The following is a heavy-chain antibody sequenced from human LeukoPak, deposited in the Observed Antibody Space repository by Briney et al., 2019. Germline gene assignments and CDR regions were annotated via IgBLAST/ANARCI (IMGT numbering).Heavy chain of an antibody. CDR3: AGYDILTGEGQNAFDI. J-gene: IGHJ3*02. D-gene: IGHD3-9*01. Sequence: ASVKVSCKASGYTFTGYYMHWVRQAPGQGLEWMGGINPNSGGTNYAQKFQGRVTMTRDTSISTAYMDLSRLRSDDTAVYYCAGYDILTGEGQNAFDIWGQGTMVTVSS. CDR2: INPNSGGT. V-gene: IGHV1-2*02. CDR1: GYTFTGYY.